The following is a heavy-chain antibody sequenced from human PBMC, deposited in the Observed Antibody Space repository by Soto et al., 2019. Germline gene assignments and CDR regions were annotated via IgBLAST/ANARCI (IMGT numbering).Heavy chain of an antibody. CDR2: IYHTGST. CDR3: TTDVPDYGGNSGAGY. D-gene: IGHD4-17*01. V-gene: IGHV4-4*02. Sequence: VRQTPGKGLEWIGEIYHTGSTKYNPSLKNRVTISLDKSNNQFSLNLQMNSLKTEDTAVYYCTTDVPDYGGNSGAGYWGQGTQVTVSS. J-gene: IGHJ4*02.